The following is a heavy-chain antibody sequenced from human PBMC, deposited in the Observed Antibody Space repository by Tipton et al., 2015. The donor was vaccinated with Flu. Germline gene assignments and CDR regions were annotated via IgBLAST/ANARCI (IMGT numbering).Heavy chain of an antibody. CDR3: ARDNAVFPGALYY. CDR1: GDSITSSSFY. D-gene: IGHD4/OR15-4a*01. Sequence: LRLSCTVSGDSITSSSFYWGWIRQPPGKGLEWIGSVSHSGSTSYNPSLKSRVTISRDASVNQFSLTLRSVTAADTAVYFCARDNAVFPGALYYWGLGTLVTVSS. J-gene: IGHJ4*02. V-gene: IGHV4-39*07. CDR2: VSHSGST.